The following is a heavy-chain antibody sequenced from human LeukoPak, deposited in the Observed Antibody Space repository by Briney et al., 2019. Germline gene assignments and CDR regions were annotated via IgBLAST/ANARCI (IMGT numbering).Heavy chain of an antibody. J-gene: IGHJ4*02. CDR1: GYSISSGYY. CDR3: ARLLLCLDY. CDR2: IYNSGST. Sequence: SETLSLTCTVSGYSISSGYYWGWIRQPPGKGLEWIGSIYNSGSTYYNPSLKSRVTISVDTSKNQFSLKLSSVTAADTAVYYCARLLLCLDYWGQGTLVTVSS. D-gene: IGHD3-10*01. V-gene: IGHV4-38-2*02.